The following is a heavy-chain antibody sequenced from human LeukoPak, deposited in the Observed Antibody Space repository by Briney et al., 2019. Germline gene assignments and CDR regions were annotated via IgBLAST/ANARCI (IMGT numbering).Heavy chain of an antibody. CDR1: GYTFTSYD. CDR2: IIPIFGTA. V-gene: IGHV1-69*05. D-gene: IGHD3-10*01. J-gene: IGHJ5*02. Sequence: SVKVSCKASGYTFTSYDINWVRQATGQGLEWMGGIIPIFGTANYAQKFQGRVTITTDESTSTAYMELSSLRSEDTAVYYCAGVLLWFGELFGWFDPWGQGTLVTVSS. CDR3: AGVLLWFGELFGWFDP.